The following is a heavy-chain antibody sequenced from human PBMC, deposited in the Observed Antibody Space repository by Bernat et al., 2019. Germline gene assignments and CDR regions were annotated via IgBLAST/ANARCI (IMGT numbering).Heavy chain of an antibody. CDR2: IYPGDSDT. CDR1: GYSFTRNW. Sequence: EVQLVQSGAEVKKPGESLKISCKGSGYSFTRNWIGWVRQMPGKGLEWMGIIYPGDSDTRYSPSFQGEVTISANKSISTAYLQWSSLKASDIAMYYCARHGPYCSDGVCPCDYWGQGTLVTVSS. CDR3: ARHGPYCSDGVCPCDY. D-gene: IGHD2-8*01. J-gene: IGHJ4*02. V-gene: IGHV5-51*01.